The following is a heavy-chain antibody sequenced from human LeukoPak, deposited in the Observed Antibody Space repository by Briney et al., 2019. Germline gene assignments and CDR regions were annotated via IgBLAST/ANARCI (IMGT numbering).Heavy chain of an antibody. D-gene: IGHD5-24*01. V-gene: IGHV1-18*01. CDR1: GYTFTTYG. CDR3: ARALADGYKELGY. J-gene: IGHJ4*02. CDR2: ISAYNGNT. Sequence: ASVKVSCKASGYTFTTYGITWVRQAPGQGLEWMGWISAYNGNTNYAQKLQGRVTMTTDTSTSTAYMELRSPRSDDTAVYYCARALADGYKELGYWGQGTLVTVSS.